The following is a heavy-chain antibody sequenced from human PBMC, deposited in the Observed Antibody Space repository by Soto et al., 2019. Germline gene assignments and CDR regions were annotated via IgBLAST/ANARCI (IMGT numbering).Heavy chain of an antibody. Sequence: EVQLVESGGGLVQPGGSLKLSCAASGFTFSGSTMHWVRQASGKGLEWVGRIRSKANSYATAYAASVKGRFIISRDDSKNTAFLEVDSLKTEDTAVYYCATQRGVVVPGALGWWGQGTLVTVSS. J-gene: IGHJ4*02. CDR3: ATQRGVVVPGALGW. D-gene: IGHD2-2*01. CDR1: GFTFSGST. CDR2: IRSKANSYAT. V-gene: IGHV3-73*02.